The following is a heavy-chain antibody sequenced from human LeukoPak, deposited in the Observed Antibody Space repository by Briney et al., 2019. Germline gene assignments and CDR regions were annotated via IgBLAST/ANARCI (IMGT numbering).Heavy chain of an antibody. CDR2: INPNSGGT. D-gene: IGHD4/OR15-4a*01. CDR3: ARDPPELDMVLSYYFDY. V-gene: IGHV1-2*02. Sequence: SVKVSCRASGYTFTGYYMHWLRQAPGQGLEWMGWINPNSGGTNYAQKFQGRVTMTRDTSISTAYMELSRLRSDDTAVYYCARDPPELDMVLSYYFDYWGQGTLVTVSS. CDR1: GYTFTGYY. J-gene: IGHJ4*02.